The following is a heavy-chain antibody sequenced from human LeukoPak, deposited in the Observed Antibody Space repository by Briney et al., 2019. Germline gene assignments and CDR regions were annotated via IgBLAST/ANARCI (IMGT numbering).Heavy chain of an antibody. D-gene: IGHD3-3*01. CDR1: RYTLTGYY. V-gene: IGHV1-2*02. CDR3: ARGGPGVVRYYYYGMDV. CDR2: INPNSGGT. J-gene: IGHJ6*02. Sequence: ASVKVSSKPSRYTLTGYYMHWVPQAPRQGRERMGWINPNSGGTNYAQNVQGRVTMTRDTSISTAYMEMSRLRSDDTAVYYCARGGPGVVRYYYYGMDVWGQGTTVTVSS.